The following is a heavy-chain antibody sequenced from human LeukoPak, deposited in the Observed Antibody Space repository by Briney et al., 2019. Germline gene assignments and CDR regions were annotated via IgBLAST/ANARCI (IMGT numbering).Heavy chain of an antibody. V-gene: IGHV1-2*02. CDR2: INPNSGGT. Sequence: GASVKVSFKASGYTFTGYYMHWVRQAPGQRLEWMGWINPNSGGTNYAQKFQGRVTMTRDTSISTAYMELSRLRSDDTAVYYCARQGIRSSWYYAFDIWGQGTMVTVSS. J-gene: IGHJ3*02. CDR1: GYTFTGYY. D-gene: IGHD6-13*01. CDR3: ARQGIRSSWYYAFDI.